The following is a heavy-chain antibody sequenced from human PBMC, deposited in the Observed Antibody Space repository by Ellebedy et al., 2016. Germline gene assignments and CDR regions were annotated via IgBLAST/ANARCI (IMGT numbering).Heavy chain of an antibody. CDR3: VNAKGPSGSLY. CDR1: GFTFSSYA. J-gene: IGHJ4*02. CDR2: ISSNGGST. V-gene: IGHV3-64D*06. D-gene: IGHD1-26*01. Sequence: GGSLRLSXSASGFTFSSYAMHWVRQAPGKGLEYVSAISSNGGSTYYADSVKGRFTISRDNSKNTLYLQMSSLRAEDTAVYYCVNAKGPSGSLYWGQGSLVTVSS.